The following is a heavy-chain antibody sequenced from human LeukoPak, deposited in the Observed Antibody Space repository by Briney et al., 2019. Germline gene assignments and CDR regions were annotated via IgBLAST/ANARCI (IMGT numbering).Heavy chain of an antibody. CDR2: IYHSGNT. CDR3: ARDRNYYDSSGYYLAN. CDR1: GGSVSSGSSF. D-gene: IGHD3-22*01. J-gene: IGHJ4*02. Sequence: PSETLSLTCTVSGGSVSSGSSFWSWIRQPPGKGLEWIGYIYHSGNTNYNPSLKSRVTISVDTSKSQLSLKLNSVTAADTAVYYCARDRNYYDSSGYYLANWGQGTLVTVSS. V-gene: IGHV4-61*01.